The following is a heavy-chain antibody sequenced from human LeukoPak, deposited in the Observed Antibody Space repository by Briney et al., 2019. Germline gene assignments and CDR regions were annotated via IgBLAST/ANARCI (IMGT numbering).Heavy chain of an antibody. D-gene: IGHD1-7*01. J-gene: IGHJ4*02. CDR3: ARMNYVSSGWGAPFDY. Sequence: PGGSLRLSCATSGFTFSGYYMYWVRQAPGKGLVWLSRINTDGSNTDYADSVKGRFTISRDNAKRTLYLQMNSLRAEDTAVYYCARMNYVSSGWGAPFDYWGQGTLVTVSS. CDR1: GFTFSGYY. V-gene: IGHV3-74*01. CDR2: INTDGSNT.